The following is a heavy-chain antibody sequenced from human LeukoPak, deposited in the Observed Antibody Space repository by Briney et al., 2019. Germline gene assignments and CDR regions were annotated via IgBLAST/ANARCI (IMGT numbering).Heavy chain of an antibody. D-gene: IGHD4-17*01. CDR2: ISGSGGST. CDR3: AKDAGYGDYVSDY. CDR1: GFTVSSNY. V-gene: IGHV3-23*01. Sequence: GGSLRLSCAASGFTVSSNYMSWVRQAPGKGLEWVSAISGSGGSTYYADSVKGRFTISRDNSKNTLYLQMNSLRAEDTAVYYCAKDAGYGDYVSDYWGQGTLVTVSS. J-gene: IGHJ4*02.